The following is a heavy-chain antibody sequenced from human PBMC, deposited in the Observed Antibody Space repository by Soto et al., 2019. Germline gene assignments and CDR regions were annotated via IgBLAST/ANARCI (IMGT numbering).Heavy chain of an antibody. J-gene: IGHJ3*02. CDR2: IFSNDEK. D-gene: IGHD6-19*01. V-gene: IGHV2-26*01. CDR1: GFSLSNARMG. CDR3: ARISERGIAVAGTYESAFDI. Sequence: QVTLKESGPVLVKPTETLTLTCTVSGFSLSNARMGVSWIRQPPGKALEWLAHIFSNDEKSYSTSLKSRLTISKDTSKSQVVLTTTNMDPVDTATYYCARISERGIAVAGTYESAFDIWGQGTMVTVSS.